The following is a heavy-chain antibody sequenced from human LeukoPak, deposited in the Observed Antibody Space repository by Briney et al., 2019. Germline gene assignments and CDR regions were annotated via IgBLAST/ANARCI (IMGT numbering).Heavy chain of an antibody. D-gene: IGHD5-12*01. J-gene: IGHJ4*02. Sequence: GRSLRLSCATSGFTFSTCAMHWVRQAPGKGLQWVAVISSDGSNKYYADSVKGRFTISRDNSKNTLYVQMNSLTAEDTAFYYCARAGGGGYDLFDYWGQGTLVTVSS. V-gene: IGHV3-30*04. CDR3: ARAGGGGYDLFDY. CDR2: ISSDGSNK. CDR1: GFTFSTCA.